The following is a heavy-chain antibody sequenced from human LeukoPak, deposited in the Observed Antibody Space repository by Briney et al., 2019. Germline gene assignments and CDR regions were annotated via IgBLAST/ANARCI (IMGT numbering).Heavy chain of an antibody. CDR3: ARAPRQDYDFWSGYYYMDV. D-gene: IGHD3-3*01. Sequence: ASVKVSCKASGYTFTSYDINWVRQATGQGLEWMGWMNPNSGNTGYAQKFQGRVTITRNTSISTAYMELSSLRSEDTAVYYCARAPRQDYDFWSGYYYMDVWGKGTTVTVSS. CDR1: GYTFTSYD. V-gene: IGHV1-8*03. CDR2: MNPNSGNT. J-gene: IGHJ6*03.